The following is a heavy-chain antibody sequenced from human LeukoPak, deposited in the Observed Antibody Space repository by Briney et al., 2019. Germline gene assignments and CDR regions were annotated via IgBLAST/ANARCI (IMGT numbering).Heavy chain of an antibody. CDR2: IYTSGST. CDR3: ARAYYYGSGSYVVDP. Sequence: PSETLSLTCTASGGSISSYYWSWIRQPAGKGLEWIGRIYTSGSTNYNPSLKSRVTMSVDTSKNQFSLKLSSVTAADTAVYYCARAYYYGSGSYVVDPWGQGTLVTVSS. CDR1: GGSISSYY. J-gene: IGHJ5*02. V-gene: IGHV4-4*07. D-gene: IGHD3-10*01.